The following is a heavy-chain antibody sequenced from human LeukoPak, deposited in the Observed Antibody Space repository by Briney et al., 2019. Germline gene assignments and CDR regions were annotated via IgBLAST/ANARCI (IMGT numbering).Heavy chain of an antibody. Sequence: PGGSLRLSCAASGFTFSSYAMSWVRQAPGKGLEWVSTISGSGGNTYYADSVKGRFSISRDNSRNTLYLQMNSLRAEDTAIYYCAKSPTRGPPDYWGQGTLVTVSS. CDR3: AKSPTRGPPDY. J-gene: IGHJ4*02. CDR2: ISGSGGNT. CDR1: GFTFSSYA. D-gene: IGHD3-10*01. V-gene: IGHV3-23*01.